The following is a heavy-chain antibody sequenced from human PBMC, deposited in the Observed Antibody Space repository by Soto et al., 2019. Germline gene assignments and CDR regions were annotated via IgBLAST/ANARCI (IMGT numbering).Heavy chain of an antibody. CDR3: ANASKGPSRAS. CDR2: IKEDGTEE. V-gene: IGHV3-7*01. J-gene: IGHJ5*02. Sequence: EVQLVESGGGLVQPGGSLRLSCAASGFPFSSYWMSWVRQAPGKGLEWVANIKEDGTEESYVASVKGRFTISRDNAENSWYQRTHGLRGEDGVVYSCANASKGPSRASWGQEALVIVSP. CDR1: GFPFSSYW.